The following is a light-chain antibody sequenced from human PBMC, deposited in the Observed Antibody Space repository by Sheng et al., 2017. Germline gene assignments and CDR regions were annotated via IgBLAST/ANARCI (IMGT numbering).Light chain of an antibody. V-gene: IGKV4-1*01. J-gene: IGKJ2*01. Sequence: DIVLTQSPDSLAVSLGERATINCKSSQSLFSSSNSENSLAWYQKKPGQPPRLLIYWASTRESGVPDRFSGSGSGTDFSLTISSLQADDVAVYYCQQYYSAPHTFGQGTRLEIK. CDR3: QQYYSAPHT. CDR1: QSLFSSSNSENS. CDR2: WAS.